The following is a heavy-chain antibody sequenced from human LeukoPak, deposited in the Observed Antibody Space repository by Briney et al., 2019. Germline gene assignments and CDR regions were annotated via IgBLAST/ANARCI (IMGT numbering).Heavy chain of an antibody. V-gene: IGHV1-69*13. Sequence: SVKVSCKASGGTFSSYAISWVRQAPGQGLEWMGGIIPIFGTANYAQKFQGRVTITADESTSTAYMELSSLRSEDTAVYYCAREGRSRGAFDIWGQGTMVTVSS. CDR1: GGTFSSYA. D-gene: IGHD3-10*01. J-gene: IGHJ3*02. CDR3: AREGRSRGAFDI. CDR2: IIPIFGTA.